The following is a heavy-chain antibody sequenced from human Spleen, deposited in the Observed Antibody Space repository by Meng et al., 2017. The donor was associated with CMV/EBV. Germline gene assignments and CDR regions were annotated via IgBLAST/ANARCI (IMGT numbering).Heavy chain of an antibody. Sequence: KVSCKGSGYSFTSYWIGWVRQMPGKGLEWMGIIYPGDSDTRYSPSFQGQVTISADKSISTAYLQWSSLKASDTAMYYCARFVRGYYYGMDVWGQGTTVTVSS. CDR3: ARFVRGYYYGMDV. CDR1: GYSFTSYW. J-gene: IGHJ6*02. CDR2: IYPGDSDT. V-gene: IGHV5-51*01.